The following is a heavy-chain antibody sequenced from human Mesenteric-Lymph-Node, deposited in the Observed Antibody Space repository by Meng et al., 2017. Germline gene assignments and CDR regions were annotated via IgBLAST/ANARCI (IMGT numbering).Heavy chain of an antibody. V-gene: IGHV4-4*02. D-gene: IGHD6-13*01. CDR2: IYHSGST. CDR3: ARVAAAGNEWFDP. CDR1: GGSFSSINR. J-gene: IGHJ5*02. Sequence: VQLQESVPRLVKPLETPSLTCGVSGGSFSSINRWTWVRQPPGKGLEWIGEIYHSGSTNYNPSLKSRVTISVDKSKNQFSLKLSSVTAADTAVYYCARVAAAGNEWFDPWGQGTLVTVSS.